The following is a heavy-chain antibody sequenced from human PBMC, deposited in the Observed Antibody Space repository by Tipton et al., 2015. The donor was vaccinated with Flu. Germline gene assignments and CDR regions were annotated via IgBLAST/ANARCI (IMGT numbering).Heavy chain of an antibody. Sequence: VKPSETLSLTCTVSSGSIRSTNYFCAWIRQPPGKRLELIGSIYPSGTTNYNPSLKSRATMSVDTSKNQFSLKLTSVTPADTAVYYCARLSYYDVDLKNFYFDYWGQGALVTVSS. D-gene: IGHD3-10*02. CDR2: IYPSGTT. V-gene: IGHV4-39*07. J-gene: IGHJ4*02. CDR1: SGSIRSTNYF. CDR3: ARLSYYDVDLKNFYFDY.